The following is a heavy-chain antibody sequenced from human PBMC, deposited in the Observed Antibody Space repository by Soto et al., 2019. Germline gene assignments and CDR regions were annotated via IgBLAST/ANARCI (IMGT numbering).Heavy chain of an antibody. D-gene: IGHD5-18*01. CDR2: IYSSGST. J-gene: IGHJ4*02. CDR1: GFTVSNNY. V-gene: IGHV3-53*01. CDR3: ARGYSYTQPVFDY. Sequence: GGSQRLSCAASGFTVSNNYMTWVRQAPGKGLEWVSFIYSSGSTYYADSVKGRFTISRDNFKNTLYLQMNSLRAEDTAVYYCARGYSYTQPVFDYWGLGTLVT.